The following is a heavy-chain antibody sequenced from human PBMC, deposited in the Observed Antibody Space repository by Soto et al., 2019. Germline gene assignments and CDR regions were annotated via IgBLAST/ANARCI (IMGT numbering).Heavy chain of an antibody. CDR2: ISAHSGNT. V-gene: IGHV1-18*01. D-gene: IGHD3-22*01. Sequence: QVQLVQSGTEVKKPGASVKVSCKASGYTFTSYTITWVRQAPGQGLEWMGSISAHSGNTNYAQKLQGRVTMATDTSSTTAYMELRSMRSDATAVYYCARGYYDSSGYYYRYWGQGTLVTVSS. CDR1: GYTFTSYT. J-gene: IGHJ4*02. CDR3: ARGYYDSSGYYYRY.